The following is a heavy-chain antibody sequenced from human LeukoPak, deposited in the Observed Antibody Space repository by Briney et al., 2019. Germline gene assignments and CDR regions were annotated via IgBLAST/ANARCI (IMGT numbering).Heavy chain of an antibody. D-gene: IGHD3-9*01. Sequence: ASVKVSCKASGGTFSSYAISWVRQAPGQGLEWMGRIIPILGIANYAQKFQGRVTITADKSTSTAYMELSSLRSEDTAMYYCAGTAHHSIYYFDYWGQGTLVTVSS. CDR2: IIPILGIA. J-gene: IGHJ4*02. V-gene: IGHV1-69*04. CDR1: GGTFSSYA. CDR3: AGTAHHSIYYFDY.